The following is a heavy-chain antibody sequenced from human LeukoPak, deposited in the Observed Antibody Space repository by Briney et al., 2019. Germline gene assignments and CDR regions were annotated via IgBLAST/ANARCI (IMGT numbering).Heavy chain of an antibody. CDR2: ISSSSSYI. D-gene: IGHD3-10*01. V-gene: IGHV3-21*01. Sequence: PGGSLRLTCAASGFTFSSYGMHWVRQAPGKGLEWVSSISSSSSYIYYADSVKGRFTISRDNAKNSLYLQMNSLRAEDTAVYYCARDPDSWYYYGSGSYYGNWGQGTLVTVSS. J-gene: IGHJ4*02. CDR3: ARDPDSWYYYGSGSYYGN. CDR1: GFTFSSYG.